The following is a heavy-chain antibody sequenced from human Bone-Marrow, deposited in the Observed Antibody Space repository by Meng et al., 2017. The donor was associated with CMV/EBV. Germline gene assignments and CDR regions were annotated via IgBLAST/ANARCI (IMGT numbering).Heavy chain of an antibody. D-gene: IGHD2-2*02. J-gene: IGHJ4*02. V-gene: IGHV3-48*03. CDR3: ATIPAAIPGRPSLDY. CDR2: ISSSGSTI. CDR1: GFTFSSYE. Sequence: GGSLRLSCAASGFTFSSYEMNWVRQAPGKGLEWVSYISSSGSTIYYADSVKGRFTIYRDNAKNSLYLQMNSLRAEDTAVYYCATIPAAIPGRPSLDYWGQGTLVTVSS.